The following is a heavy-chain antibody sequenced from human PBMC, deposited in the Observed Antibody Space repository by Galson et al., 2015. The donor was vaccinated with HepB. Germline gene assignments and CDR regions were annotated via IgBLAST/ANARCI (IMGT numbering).Heavy chain of an antibody. J-gene: IGHJ4*02. CDR1: GFTFSSYA. D-gene: IGHD3-22*01. V-gene: IGHV3-23*01. CDR3: AKGASGYSHSNGHVNY. CDR2: ISGGGDKT. Sequence: SLRLSCAASGFTFSSYAMSWVRQAPGKGLEWVSDISGGGDKTYYRDSVKGRFTISRDTSKNTLYLQMNSLRAEDTAVYYCAKGASGYSHSNGHVNYWGQGTLVTVSS.